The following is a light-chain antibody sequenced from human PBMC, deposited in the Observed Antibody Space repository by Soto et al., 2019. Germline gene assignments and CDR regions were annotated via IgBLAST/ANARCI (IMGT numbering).Light chain of an antibody. CDR2: GAS. J-gene: IGKJ2*01. Sequence: EIVLTQSPGTLSLSPGERATLSCRASQSFTRNYLAWYQQKPGQAPRLLIYGASSRATGIPDRFSGSGSGTDFTLTICRLEPEDFAVYYCQQYGSLPHTFGQGTKLEIK. CDR1: QSFTRNY. V-gene: IGKV3-20*01. CDR3: QQYGSLPHT.